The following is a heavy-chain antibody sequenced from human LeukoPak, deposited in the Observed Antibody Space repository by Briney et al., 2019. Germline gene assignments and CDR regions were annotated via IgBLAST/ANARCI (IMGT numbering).Heavy chain of an antibody. CDR3: ARTAAAGTFYYYYYMDV. CDR2: ISAYNGNT. D-gene: IGHD6-13*01. J-gene: IGHJ6*03. V-gene: IGHV1-18*01. Sequence: ASVKVSCKASGYTFTSYGISWVRQAPGQGLEWMGWISAYNGNTHYAQKLQGRVTMTTDTSTSTVYMELRSLRSDDTAVYYCARTAAAGTFYYYYYMDVWGKGTTVTVSS. CDR1: GYTFTSYG.